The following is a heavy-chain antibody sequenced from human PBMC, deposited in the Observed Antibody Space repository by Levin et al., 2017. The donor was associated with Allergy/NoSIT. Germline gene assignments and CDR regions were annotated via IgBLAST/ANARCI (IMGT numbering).Heavy chain of an antibody. CDR1: GFTFISYT. V-gene: IGHV3-23*01. J-gene: IGHJ2*01. CDR2: MRYTGDTT. CDR3: ARDPTGGYSGYEFRYFDL. D-gene: IGHD5-12*01. Sequence: GESLKISCAASGFTFISYTMTWVRQAPGKGLEWVSTMRYTGDTTYYADSVKGRFTISRDSSKDTLFLQMNSLRDEDTAVYYCARDPTGGYSGYEFRYFDLWGRGTLVTVSS.